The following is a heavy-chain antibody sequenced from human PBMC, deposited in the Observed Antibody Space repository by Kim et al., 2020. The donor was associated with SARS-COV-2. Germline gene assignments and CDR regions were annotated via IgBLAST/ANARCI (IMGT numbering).Heavy chain of an antibody. V-gene: IGHV3-43*02. CDR3: AKERGEDPGDYRLDGMDV. J-gene: IGHJ6*02. CDR2: ISGDGGST. Sequence: GGSLRLSCAASGFTFDDYAMHWVRQAPGKGLEWVSLISGDGGSTYYADSVKGRFTISRDNSKNSLYLQMNSLRTEDTALYYCAKERGEDPGDYRLDGMDVWGQGTTVTVSS. D-gene: IGHD4-17*01. CDR1: GFTFDDYA.